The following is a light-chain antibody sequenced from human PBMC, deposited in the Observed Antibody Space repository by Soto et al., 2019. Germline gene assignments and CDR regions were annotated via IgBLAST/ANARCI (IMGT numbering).Light chain of an antibody. J-gene: IGKJ1*01. CDR1: QTINSW. CDR3: QQYDSYSSGP. CDR2: DAS. Sequence: EIQMTQSPSTLSASVGDRVTITFRSIQTINSWLAWYQQKPGKDPKVLIFDASSLKTGVPSRFSGSGSGTEFTLTISNLQPDEFATYYCQQYDSYSSGPFGEGTNVDIK. V-gene: IGKV1-5*01.